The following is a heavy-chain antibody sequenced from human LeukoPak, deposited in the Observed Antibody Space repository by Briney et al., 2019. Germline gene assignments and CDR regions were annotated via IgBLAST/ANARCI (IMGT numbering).Heavy chain of an antibody. CDR1: GFTFSSYA. Sequence: GGSLRLSCAASGFTFSSYAMSWVRQAPGKGLEWVSAISGSGGSTYYADSVKGRSTISRDNSKNTLYLQMNSLRAEDTAVYYCAKGLSRVVTAYDYWGQGTLVTVSS. V-gene: IGHV3-23*01. CDR3: AKGLSRVVTAYDY. D-gene: IGHD2-21*02. J-gene: IGHJ4*02. CDR2: ISGSGGST.